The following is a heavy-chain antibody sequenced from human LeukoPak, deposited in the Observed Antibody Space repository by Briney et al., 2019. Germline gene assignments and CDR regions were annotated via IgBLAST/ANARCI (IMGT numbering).Heavy chain of an antibody. CDR3: ARVGYGDYLSMDV. V-gene: IGHV4-34*01. CDR1: GGSFSGYY. J-gene: IGHJ6*02. Sequence: SETLSLTCAVYGGSFSGYYWSWIRQPPGKGLEWIGEINHSGSTNYNPSLKSRVTISVDTSKNQFSLKLSSVTAADTAVYYCARVGYGDYLSMDVWGQGTTVTVSS. CDR2: INHSGST. D-gene: IGHD4-17*01.